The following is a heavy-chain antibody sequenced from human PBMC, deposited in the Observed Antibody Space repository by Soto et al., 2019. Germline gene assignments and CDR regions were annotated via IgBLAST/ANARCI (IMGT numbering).Heavy chain of an antibody. CDR3: ASSVVVITGSYWYFDL. Sequence: QVRLQESGPGLVKPSQTLSLTCTVSGGSISSGGYYWSWIRQHPGKGLEWIGYIYYSGSTYYNPSLKSRVTISVDTSKNQFSLKLSSVTAADTAVYYCASSVVVITGSYWYFDLWGRGTLVTVSS. J-gene: IGHJ2*01. D-gene: IGHD3-22*01. V-gene: IGHV4-31*03. CDR1: GGSISSGGYY. CDR2: IYYSGST.